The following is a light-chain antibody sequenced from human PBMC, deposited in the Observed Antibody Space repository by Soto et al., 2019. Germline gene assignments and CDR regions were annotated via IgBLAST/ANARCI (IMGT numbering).Light chain of an antibody. CDR3: CADAGSSRYV. Sequence: SALTEPASVSGSPGQSITISCTRSSSHVGSYDFVSWYQQHPGKAPKVLIYEVTKRPSGVSNRFSGSKSGNTASLTISGLQADDEADHYCCADAGSSRYVFGTGTKVTV. J-gene: IGLJ1*01. V-gene: IGLV2-23*02. CDR2: EVT. CDR1: SSHVGSYDF.